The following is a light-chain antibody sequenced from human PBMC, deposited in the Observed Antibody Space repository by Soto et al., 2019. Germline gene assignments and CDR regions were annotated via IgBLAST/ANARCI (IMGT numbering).Light chain of an antibody. CDR1: RSVSSD. Sequence: EIVLTQSPATLSLSPGERATLSCRASRSVSSDLAWYQQKPGQAPRLLIYDASNRAPGIPARFSGSGSGTDFTLTISSLEPEDFAVYYCQQRSNWPPYTFGQGTKLEIK. J-gene: IGKJ2*01. CDR2: DAS. V-gene: IGKV3-11*01. CDR3: QQRSNWPPYT.